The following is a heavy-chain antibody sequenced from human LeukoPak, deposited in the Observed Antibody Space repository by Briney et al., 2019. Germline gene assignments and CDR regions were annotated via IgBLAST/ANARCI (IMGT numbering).Heavy chain of an antibody. CDR3: ASPRGRDGYNYGFFDY. CDR2: INPNSGGT. D-gene: IGHD5-24*01. Sequence: GSSVKVSCKASGYTFTGYYMHWVRQAPGQGLEWMGWINPNSGGTNYAQKFQGRVTMTRDTSISTAYMELSRLRSDDTAVYYCASPRGRDGYNYGFFDYWGQGTLVTVSS. CDR1: GYTFTGYY. V-gene: IGHV1-2*02. J-gene: IGHJ4*02.